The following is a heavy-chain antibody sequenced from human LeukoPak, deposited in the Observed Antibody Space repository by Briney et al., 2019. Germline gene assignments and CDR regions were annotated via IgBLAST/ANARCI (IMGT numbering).Heavy chain of an antibody. D-gene: IGHD1-26*01. CDR1: GGSIRFYS. CDR3: AKDLGRYRNNYFDY. CDR2: ISYSGST. Sequence: SETLSLTCTVSGGSIRFYSWSWIRQSPGKGLECIGYISYSGSTNYNPSLKSRVTISVDTSTNQFSLKLNSVTAADTAVYYCAKDLGRYRNNYFDYWGQGTLVTVSS. V-gene: IGHV4-59*01. J-gene: IGHJ4*02.